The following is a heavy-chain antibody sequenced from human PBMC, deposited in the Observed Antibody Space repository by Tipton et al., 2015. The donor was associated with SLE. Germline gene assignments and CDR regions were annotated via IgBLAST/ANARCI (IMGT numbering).Heavy chain of an antibody. CDR3: ARAVGARGYYGLDV. Sequence: TLSLTCTVSGGSISSSSYYWGWIRQPPGKGLEWIGSIYYSGSTYYKPSFKSRVTISVDTSRNQFSLKMTSVTAADTAVYSCARAVGARGYYGLDVWGQGTTVTVSS. J-gene: IGHJ6*02. CDR1: GGSISSSSYY. V-gene: IGHV4-39*07. D-gene: IGHD1-26*01. CDR2: IYYSGST.